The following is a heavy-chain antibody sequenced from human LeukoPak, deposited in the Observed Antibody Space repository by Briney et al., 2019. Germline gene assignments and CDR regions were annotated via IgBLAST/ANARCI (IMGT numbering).Heavy chain of an antibody. Sequence: GGPLRLSWEASGFTFSGSARHWARQASGKGLEWVGRIRSKANSYATAYAASAKGRFTISRDDSKNTAYLQMNSLKTEDTAVYYCTTIGYCSGGSCSWGQGTLVTVSS. CDR1: GFTFSGSA. V-gene: IGHV3-73*01. CDR3: TTIGYCSGGSCS. D-gene: IGHD2-15*01. J-gene: IGHJ5*02. CDR2: IRSKANSYAT.